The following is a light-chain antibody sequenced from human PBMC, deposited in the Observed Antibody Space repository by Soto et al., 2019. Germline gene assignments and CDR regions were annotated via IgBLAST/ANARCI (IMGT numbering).Light chain of an antibody. Sequence: TQCTGTLYLSPGERAIISCRASQSVSNNYLAWYQQKPGQAPRLLIYGASNRATGIPDRFIGSGSGTDFSLTISRLDPEEFSVYYCQQDGSSGTFGEGTKVDIK. CDR1: QSVSNNY. J-gene: IGKJ4*02. V-gene: IGKV3-20*01. CDR3: QQDGSSGT. CDR2: GAS.